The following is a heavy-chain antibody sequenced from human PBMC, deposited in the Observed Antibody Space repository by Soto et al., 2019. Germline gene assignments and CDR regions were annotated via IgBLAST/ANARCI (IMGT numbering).Heavy chain of an antibody. D-gene: IGHD3-16*01. CDR2: ISPYTGNT. CDR1: GYTFVNYG. J-gene: IGHJ6*02. Sequence: ASVKVSCKASGYTFVNYGIAWVRQAPGQGLEWMGWISPYTGNTHSASKVQGRLTMTTDTSTSTAYMDLGSLTSDDTAVYYCVMVDNYVTPTPQDVWGQGTTVTSP. CDR3: VMVDNYVTPTPQDV. V-gene: IGHV1-18*01.